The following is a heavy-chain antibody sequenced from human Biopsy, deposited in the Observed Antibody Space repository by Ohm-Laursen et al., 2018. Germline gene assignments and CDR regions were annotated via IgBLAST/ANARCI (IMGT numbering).Heavy chain of an antibody. CDR3: ARTPRDSFWSGSYKRGLWFDP. Sequence: TLSLTCSVSGGSIISYYWTWIRQPPGKGLEWIGHVYNGGITNYNPSLKSRVTISKDTSKNQFSLQVSSVTAADTAAYYCARTPRDSFWSGSYKRGLWFDPWGQGTLVIVSS. V-gene: IGHV4-59*01. CDR2: VYNGGIT. CDR1: GGSIISYY. J-gene: IGHJ5*02. D-gene: IGHD3-3*01.